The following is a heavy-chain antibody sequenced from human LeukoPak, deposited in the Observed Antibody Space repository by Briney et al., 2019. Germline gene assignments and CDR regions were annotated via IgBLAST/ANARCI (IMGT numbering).Heavy chain of an antibody. CDR3: ASSTDLGGHYAFDI. J-gene: IGHJ3*02. D-gene: IGHD2-2*01. CDR2: MNPNSGNT. V-gene: IGHV1-8*03. CDR1: GYTFTSYD. Sequence: ASVKVSCKASGYTFTSYDINWVRQATGQGLEWMGLMNPNSGNTGYAQKFQGRVTITRNTSISTAYMELSSLRSEDTAVYYCASSTDLGGHYAFDIWGQGTMVTVSS.